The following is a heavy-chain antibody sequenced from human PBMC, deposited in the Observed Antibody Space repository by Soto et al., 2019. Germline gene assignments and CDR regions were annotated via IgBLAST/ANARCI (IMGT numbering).Heavy chain of an antibody. CDR1: GYTFTSYA. J-gene: IGHJ5*02. CDR3: ARGRWAYNWFDP. D-gene: IGHD6-13*01. CDR2: INAGNGNT. V-gene: IGHV1-3*01. Sequence: DSVKGACKASGYTFTSYAMHWVRQAPGQRLEWMGWINAGNGNTKYSQKFQGRVTITRDTSASTAYMELSSLRSEDTAVYYCARGRWAYNWFDPWGQGTLVTVSS.